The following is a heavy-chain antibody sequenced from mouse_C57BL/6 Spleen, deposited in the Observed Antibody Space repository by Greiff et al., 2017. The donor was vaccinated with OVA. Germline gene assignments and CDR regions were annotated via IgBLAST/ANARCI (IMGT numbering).Heavy chain of an antibody. D-gene: IGHD3-3*01. CDR2: IYPGSGST. Sequence: QVQLQQPGAELVKPGASVKMSCTASGYTFTSYWITWVKQRPGQGLEWIGDIYPGSGSTNYNEKFKSQATLTVDTSSSTAYLQLSSLTSEDSAVYYCARGGRGDYYAMDYWGQGTSVTVSS. CDR3: ARGGRGDYYAMDY. J-gene: IGHJ4*01. CDR1: GYTFTSYW. V-gene: IGHV1-55*01.